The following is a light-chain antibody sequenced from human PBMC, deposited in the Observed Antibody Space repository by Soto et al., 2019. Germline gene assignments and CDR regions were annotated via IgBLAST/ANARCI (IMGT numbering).Light chain of an antibody. J-gene: IGLJ3*02. CDR3: QTWATGIRV. V-gene: IGLV4-69*01. CDR2: LNSDGSH. Sequence: QPVLTQSPSASASLGASVKVTCTLSSGHSSYAIAWHQQQPEKGPRYLMKLNSDGSHNKGDGIPDRFSGSSSGAERYLTISSLQSEDEADYYCQTWATGIRVFGGGTKVTVL. CDR1: SGHSSYA.